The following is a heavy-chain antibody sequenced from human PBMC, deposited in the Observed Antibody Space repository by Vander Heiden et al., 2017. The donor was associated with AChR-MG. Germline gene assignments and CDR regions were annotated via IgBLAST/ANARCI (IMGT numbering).Heavy chain of an antibody. Sequence: QVQLQESRPRLLEPSETLSLTCTVSGASFGPDYWSWIPQPPGKGLEWIGYIYSSGGAIYNPSLKSRVTISIDTSKNQFSLTLRSVTAADTAIYYCARDAAAMLSTCGLDVWGQGTTVTVSS. J-gene: IGHJ6*02. CDR1: GASFGPDY. D-gene: IGHD2-8*01. CDR3: ARDAAAMLSTCGLDV. V-gene: IGHV4-59*01. CDR2: IYSSGGA.